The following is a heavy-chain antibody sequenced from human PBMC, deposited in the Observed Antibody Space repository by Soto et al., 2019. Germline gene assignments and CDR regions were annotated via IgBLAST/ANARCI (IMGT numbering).Heavy chain of an antibody. CDR1: GFTFSSYW. J-gene: IGHJ5*02. Sequence: EVQLVESGGGLVQPGGSLRLSCAASGFTFSSYWMHWVRQAPGKGLVWVSRINSDGSSTCYANSVKGRITNSRDNAKNARDLQTDCMRAENTAVYYCAREPAMATSDWFGPWGQGTLVAVSA. CDR2: INSDGSST. D-gene: IGHD5-18*01. V-gene: IGHV3-74*01. CDR3: AREPAMATSDWFGP.